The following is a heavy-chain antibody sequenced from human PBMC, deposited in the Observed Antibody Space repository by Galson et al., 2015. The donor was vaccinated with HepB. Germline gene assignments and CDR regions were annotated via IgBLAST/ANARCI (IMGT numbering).Heavy chain of an antibody. CDR1: VFAFQHLG. D-gene: IGHD5-18*01. CDR3: VRGAGNSHGYGYIDYYYYMDV. V-gene: IGHV3-33*01. J-gene: IGHJ6*03. CDR2: VLYAGTSK. Sequence: SHRLPCAAFVFAFQHLGAHWPGPAPSAGLEGVAGVLYAGTSKYHAHSAKARFAIPRDNSHYTVCLQMQSQIGDDTAVYFCVRGAGNSHGYGYIDYYYYMDVWGKGTTVTVSS.